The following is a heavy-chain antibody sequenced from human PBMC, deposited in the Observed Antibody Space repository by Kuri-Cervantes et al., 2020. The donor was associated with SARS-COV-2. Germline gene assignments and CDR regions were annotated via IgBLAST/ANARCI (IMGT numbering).Heavy chain of an antibody. CDR3: AHRGYYDSSGSLDY. J-gene: IGHJ4*02. V-gene: IGHV2-5*02. CDR1: GFSLSTSGVG. CDR2: IYWDDDK. Sequence: SGPTLVKPTQTLTLTCTFSGFSLSTSGVGVGWIRQPPGKALEWLALIYWDDDKRYSPSLKSRLTITKDTSKNQVVLTMTNMDPVDTATYYCAHRGYYDSSGSLDYWGQGTLVTVLL. D-gene: IGHD3-22*01.